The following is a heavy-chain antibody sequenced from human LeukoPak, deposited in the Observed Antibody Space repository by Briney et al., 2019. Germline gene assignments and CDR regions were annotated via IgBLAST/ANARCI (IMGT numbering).Heavy chain of an antibody. V-gene: IGHV4-38-2*01. CDR2: IYHSGST. D-gene: IGHD1-26*01. CDR1: GYSISSGYY. Sequence: SETLSLTCAVSGYSISSGYYWGWIRQAPGKGLEWIGTIYHSGSTYYNPSLKSRVTISVDTSKNHFSLKLTSVTAADTAVYFCASSTAVVLAKKFQGWGQGTLVTVSS. J-gene: IGHJ1*01. CDR3: ASSTAVVLAKKFQG.